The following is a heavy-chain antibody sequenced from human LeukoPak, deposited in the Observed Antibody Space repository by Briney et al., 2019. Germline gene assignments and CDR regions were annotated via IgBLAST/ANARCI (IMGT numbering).Heavy chain of an antibody. Sequence: GGSLRLSCVASGFTFSSYEMNWVRQAPGKGLEWISYITSSSNTIYYADSVKGRFTISRDNAKNSLYLQMNSLRAEDTAIYYCARDLTRGRDDAFDIWGQGTMVTVSS. CDR3: ARDLTRGRDDAFDI. CDR1: GFTFSSYE. J-gene: IGHJ3*02. CDR2: ITSSSNTI. V-gene: IGHV3-48*03. D-gene: IGHD1-14*01.